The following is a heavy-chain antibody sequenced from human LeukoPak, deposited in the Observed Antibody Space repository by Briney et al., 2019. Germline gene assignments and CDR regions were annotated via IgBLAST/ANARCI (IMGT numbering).Heavy chain of an antibody. D-gene: IGHD6-13*01. V-gene: IGHV1-2*02. CDR3: ARDRSSSPQDAFDI. CDR1: GYTFTGYY. Sequence: ASVKVSCKASGYTFTGYYMHWVRQAPGQGLGWMGWINPNSGGTNYAQKFQGRVTMTRDTSISTAYMELSRLRSDDTAVYYCARDRSSSPQDAFDIWGQGTMVTVSS. J-gene: IGHJ3*02. CDR2: INPNSGGT.